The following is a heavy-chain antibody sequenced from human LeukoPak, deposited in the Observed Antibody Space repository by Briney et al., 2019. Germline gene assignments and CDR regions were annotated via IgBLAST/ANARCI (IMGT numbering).Heavy chain of an antibody. Sequence: GGSLRLSCAASGFTFSSYGMHWVRQAPGKGLEWVAVIWYDGSNKYYADSVKGRFTISRDNSKNTLYLQMNSLRAEDTAVYYCARQEVDTAMEDAFDIWGQGTMITVSS. CDR3: ARQEVDTAMEDAFDI. CDR1: GFTFSSYG. J-gene: IGHJ3*02. V-gene: IGHV3-33*01. D-gene: IGHD5-18*01. CDR2: IWYDGSNK.